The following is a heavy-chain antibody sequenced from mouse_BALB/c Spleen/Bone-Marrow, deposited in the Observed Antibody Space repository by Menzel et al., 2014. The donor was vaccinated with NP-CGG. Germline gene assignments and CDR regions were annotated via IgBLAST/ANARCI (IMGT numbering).Heavy chain of an antibody. D-gene: IGHD1-1*02. CDR3: ARHGNYYAMDY. J-gene: IGHJ4*01. V-gene: IGHV5-2*01. Sequence: EVKLMDSGGGLVQPGESLKLSCESNEYEFPSHDMSWVRKTPEKRLELVAAINSDGGSTYYPDTMERRFIISRDNTRKTLYLQMSSLRSEDTALYYCARHGNYYAMDYWGQGTSVTVSS. CDR2: INSDGGST. CDR1: EYEFPSHD.